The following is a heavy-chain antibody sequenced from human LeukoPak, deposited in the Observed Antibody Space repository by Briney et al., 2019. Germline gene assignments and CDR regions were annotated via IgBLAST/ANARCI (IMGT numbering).Heavy chain of an antibody. CDR2: INPNSGGT. D-gene: IGHD6-19*01. CDR3: ARANRGGAVAIHYMDV. Sequence: ASVKVSCKASGYTFTGYYMHWVRQAPGQGLEWMGWINPNSGGTNYAQKFQGRVTMTRVTSISTAYMELSRLRSDDTAVYYCARANRGGAVAIHYMDVWGKGTTVTVSS. V-gene: IGHV1-2*02. J-gene: IGHJ6*03. CDR1: GYTFTGYY.